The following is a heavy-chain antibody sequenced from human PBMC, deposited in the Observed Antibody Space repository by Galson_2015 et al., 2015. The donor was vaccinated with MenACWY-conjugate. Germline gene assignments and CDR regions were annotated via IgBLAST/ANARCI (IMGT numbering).Heavy chain of an antibody. Sequence: SLRLSCAASGFTFSSYAMTWVRQAPGKGLEWVLSISASGASTFYADSVKGRFTISRDNSKNTLDLQMNSLRAEDTAVYYCAKLNRELRYYFGMDVWGQGTTVTASS. CDR3: AKLNRELRYYFGMDV. V-gene: IGHV3-23*01. D-gene: IGHD1-26*01. CDR1: GFTFSSYA. J-gene: IGHJ6*02. CDR2: ISASGAST.